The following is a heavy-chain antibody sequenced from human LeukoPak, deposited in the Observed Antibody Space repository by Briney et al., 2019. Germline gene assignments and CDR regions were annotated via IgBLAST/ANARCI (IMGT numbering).Heavy chain of an antibody. CDR3: ARGVEPLAADTLAY. D-gene: IGHD1-14*01. CDR2: LYSDGNT. V-gene: IGHV3-53*01. J-gene: IGHJ4*02. Sequence: GGSLRLSRAASGFTVITNDMTWVRQAPGKGLEWVSVLYSDGNTKYADSVQGRFTISRDNSKNTLYLEMNSLSPDDTAVYYCARGVEPLAADTLAYWGQGTLVTVSS. CDR1: GFTVITND.